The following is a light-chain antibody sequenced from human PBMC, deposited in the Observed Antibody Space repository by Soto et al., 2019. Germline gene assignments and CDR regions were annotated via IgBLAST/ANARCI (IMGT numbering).Light chain of an antibody. CDR3: QQYSRSIT. Sequence: EIVMTQSPATLSVSPGERATLSRRASQSVSSNLAWYQQKPGQAPRLLIYGASTRATGIPARFSGSGSGTEFTLTISSLQSEDFAVYYCQQYSRSITFGGGTKVDI. CDR2: GAS. J-gene: IGKJ4*01. V-gene: IGKV3-15*01. CDR1: QSVSSN.